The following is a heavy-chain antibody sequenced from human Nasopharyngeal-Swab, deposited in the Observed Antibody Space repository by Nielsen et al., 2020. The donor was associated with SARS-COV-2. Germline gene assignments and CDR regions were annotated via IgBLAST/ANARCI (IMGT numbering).Heavy chain of an antibody. CDR1: GFTFSSYG. V-gene: IGHV3-33*01. Sequence: GESLKISCAASGFTFSSYGMHWVRQAPGKGLEWVAVIWYDGSNKYYADSVKGRFTISRDNSKNTLYLQMNSLRAEDTAVYYCARDFSTDTPVLMAWGQGTLVTVSS. CDR3: ARDFSTDTPVLMA. D-gene: IGHD2-2*01. CDR2: IWYDGSNK. J-gene: IGHJ5*02.